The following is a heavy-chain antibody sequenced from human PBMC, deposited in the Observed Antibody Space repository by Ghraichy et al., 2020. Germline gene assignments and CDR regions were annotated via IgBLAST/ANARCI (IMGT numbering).Heavy chain of an antibody. V-gene: IGHV3-64D*06. D-gene: IGHD3-10*01. CDR3: VKVGARGYYGSGSYYSYFDY. Sequence: GGSLRLSCSASGFTFSSYAMHWVRQAPGKGLEYVSAISSNGGSTYYADSVKGRFTISRDNSKNTLYLQMSSLRAEDTAVYYCVKVGARGYYGSGSYYSYFDYWGQGTLVTVSS. CDR1: GFTFSSYA. CDR2: ISSNGGST. J-gene: IGHJ4*02.